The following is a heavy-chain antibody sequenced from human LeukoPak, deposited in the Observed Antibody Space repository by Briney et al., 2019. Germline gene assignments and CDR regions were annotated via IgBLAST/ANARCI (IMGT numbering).Heavy chain of an antibody. J-gene: IGHJ3*02. V-gene: IGHV3-48*01. Sequence: PGGSLRLSCAASGFTFSSYSMNWVRQAPGKGLEWVSYISSSSSTIYYADSVKGRFTISRDNAKNSLYLQVNSLRAEDTAVYYCAKSIIGGNAFDIWGQGTMVTVSS. CDR2: ISSSSSTI. CDR3: AKSIIGGNAFDI. CDR1: GFTFSSYS. D-gene: IGHD2/OR15-2a*01.